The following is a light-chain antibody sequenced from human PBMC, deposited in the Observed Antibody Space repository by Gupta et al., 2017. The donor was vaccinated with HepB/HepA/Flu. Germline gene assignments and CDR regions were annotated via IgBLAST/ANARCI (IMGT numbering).Light chain of an antibody. CDR3: AAWDDSLSAVV. CDR1: SSSFGGNY. V-gene: IGLV1-47*01. CDR2: RNN. Sequence: QSVLTQPPSASGTPGQRVTFPCSESSSSFGGNYVYWYQQLPGTAPKLLIYRNNQRPSGVPDRFSGSKSGTSASLAISGLRSEDEADYYCAAWDDSLSAVVFGGGTKLTV. J-gene: IGLJ2*01.